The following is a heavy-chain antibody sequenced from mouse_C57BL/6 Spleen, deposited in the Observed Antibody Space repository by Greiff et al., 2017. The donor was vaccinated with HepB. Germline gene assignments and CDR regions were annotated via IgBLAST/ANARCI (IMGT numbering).Heavy chain of an antibody. V-gene: IGHV1-15*01. CDR1: GYTFTDYE. Sequence: VQLQESGAELVRPGASVTLSCKASGYTFTDYEMHWVKQTPVHGLEWIGAIDPETGGTAYNQKFKGKAILTADKSSSTVYMKLRSLTSEDSAVYYCTRYDRIYYVDYWGQGTTLTVSS. D-gene: IGHD2-1*01. CDR3: TRYDRIYYVDY. J-gene: IGHJ2*01. CDR2: IDPETGGT.